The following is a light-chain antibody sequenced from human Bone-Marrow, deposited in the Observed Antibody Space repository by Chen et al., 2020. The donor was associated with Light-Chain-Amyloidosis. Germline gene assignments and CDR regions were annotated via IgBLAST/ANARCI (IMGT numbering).Light chain of an antibody. CDR3: SSYTITNTLV. Sequence: QSALTQPASASGSPGQSITISCTGTSSDVGGDNHVSWYQQHPDKAPKLMIYEVTNRPSWVPDRFSGSKSANTASLTISGLQTEDEADYFCSSYTITNTLVFGSGTRVTVL. CDR2: EVT. V-gene: IGLV2-14*01. CDR1: SSDVGGDNH. J-gene: IGLJ1*01.